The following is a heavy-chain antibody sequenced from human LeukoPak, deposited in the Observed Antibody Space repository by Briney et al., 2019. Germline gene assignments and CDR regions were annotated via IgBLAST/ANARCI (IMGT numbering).Heavy chain of an antibody. J-gene: IGHJ5*02. CDR3: ARVLSGSWDWFDP. D-gene: IGHD3-22*01. CDR1: GFTFSRYW. V-gene: IGHV3-74*01. Sequence: PGRSLRLSCAASGFTFSRYWIHWVRQIPGKGLEWVSRINPDGSTTTYADSVKGRFTISRDNAENTVYLQMHSLRAEDTAVYYCARVLSGSWDWFDPWGQGTLVTVSS. CDR2: INPDGSTT.